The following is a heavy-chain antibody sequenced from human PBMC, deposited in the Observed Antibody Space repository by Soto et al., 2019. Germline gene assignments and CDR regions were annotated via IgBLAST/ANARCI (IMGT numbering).Heavy chain of an antibody. CDR3: AKDSEQWLVLYFDY. J-gene: IGHJ4*02. CDR1: GFTFSSYG. D-gene: IGHD6-19*01. V-gene: IGHV3-30*18. CDR2: ISYDGSTT. Sequence: GGSLRLSCAASGFTFSSYGMHWVRQAPGKGLEWVAVISYDGSTTYYADSVKGRFSISRDNSKNTLYLQMSSLRAEDTALYYCAKDSEQWLVLYFDYWGQGTLVTVSS.